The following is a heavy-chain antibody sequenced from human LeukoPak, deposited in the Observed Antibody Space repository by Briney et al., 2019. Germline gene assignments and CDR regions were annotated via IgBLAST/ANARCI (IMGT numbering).Heavy chain of an antibody. V-gene: IGHV1-3*01. CDR3: ARRYCSSTSCAYFDY. CDR2: INAGNGNT. CDR1: GYIFTSYA. D-gene: IGHD2-2*01. J-gene: IGHJ4*02. Sequence: ASVKVSCKASGYIFTSYAMHWVRQAPGQRLEWMGWINAGNGNTKYSQKFQGRVTITRDKSASTIYMDLSSLRSEDTAVYYCARRYCSSTSCAYFDYWGQGTLVTVSS.